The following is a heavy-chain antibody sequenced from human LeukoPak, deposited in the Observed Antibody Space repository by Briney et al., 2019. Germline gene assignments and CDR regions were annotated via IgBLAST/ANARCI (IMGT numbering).Heavy chain of an antibody. CDR1: GYTFTSYD. V-gene: IGHV1-8*01. CDR3: ARDATSGSYVPFEY. J-gene: IGHJ4*02. CDR2: MNPNSGNT. D-gene: IGHD1-26*01. Sequence: GASVKVSCKASGYTFTSYDINWVRQATGQGLEWMGWMNPNSGNTGYAQKFQGRVTITRNTSISTAYMELSSLRSEDTAVYYCARDATSGSYVPFEYWGQGTLVTVSS.